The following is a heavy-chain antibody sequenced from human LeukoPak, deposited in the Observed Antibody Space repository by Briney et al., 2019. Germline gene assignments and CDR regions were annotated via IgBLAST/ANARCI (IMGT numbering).Heavy chain of an antibody. D-gene: IGHD2-15*01. CDR1: GYSLTSYW. CDR3: ASAYCSGGSCYSGFDY. Sequence: GESLKISCKGSGYSLTSYWIGWVRQMPGKGLEWMGIIYPGDSDTRYSPSFQGQVTISADKSISTAYLQWSSLKASDTAMYYCASAYCSGGSCYSGFDYWGQGTLVTVSS. V-gene: IGHV5-51*01. CDR2: IYPGDSDT. J-gene: IGHJ4*02.